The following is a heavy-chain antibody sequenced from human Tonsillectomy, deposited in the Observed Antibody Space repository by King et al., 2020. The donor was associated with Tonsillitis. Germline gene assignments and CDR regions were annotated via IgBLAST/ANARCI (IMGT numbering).Heavy chain of an antibody. D-gene: IGHD3-22*01. V-gene: IGHV3-30*01. CDR3: AGECYYYGSSGYFYWFFDL. J-gene: IGHJ2*01. Sequence: VQLVESGGGVVQPGKSLRLSCAASGFAFPTFTMHWVRQAPGKGLEGVAVISKEGSNKYYADSVRGRFTVSRDNSENTLYLQMNSLRAEDTAVYYCAGECYYYGSSGYFYWFFDLWGRGALVTVSS. CDR1: GFAFPTFT. CDR2: ISKEGSNK.